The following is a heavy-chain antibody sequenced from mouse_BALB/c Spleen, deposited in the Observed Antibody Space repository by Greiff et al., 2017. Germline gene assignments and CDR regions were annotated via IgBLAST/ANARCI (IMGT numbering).Heavy chain of an antibody. CDR2: ISNGGGST. J-gene: IGHJ4*01. D-gene: IGHD2-3*01. CDR3: AVDGYSSMDY. Sequence: EVHLVESGGGLVQPGGSLKLSCAASGFTFSSYTMSWVRQTPEKRLEWVAYISNGGGSTYYPDTVQGRFTISRDNAKNTLYLQMSSLKSEDTAMYYCAVDGYSSMDYWGQGTSVTVSS. V-gene: IGHV5-12-2*01. CDR1: GFTFSSYT.